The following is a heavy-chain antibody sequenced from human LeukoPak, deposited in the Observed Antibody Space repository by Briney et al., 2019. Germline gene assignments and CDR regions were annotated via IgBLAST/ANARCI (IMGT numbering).Heavy chain of an antibody. Sequence: GRSLRLSCAASGFTFSSYSMNWVRQAPGKGLEWVSSISSSSSYIYYADSVKGRFTISRDNAKNSLYLQMNSLRAEDTAVYYCARGASGVDWFDPWGQGTLVTVSS. J-gene: IGHJ5*02. CDR1: GFTFSSYS. CDR2: ISSSSSYI. V-gene: IGHV3-21*01. D-gene: IGHD2-2*01. CDR3: ARGASGVDWFDP.